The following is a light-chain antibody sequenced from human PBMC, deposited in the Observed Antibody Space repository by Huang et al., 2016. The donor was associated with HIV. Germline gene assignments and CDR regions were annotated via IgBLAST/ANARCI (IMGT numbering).Light chain of an antibody. CDR2: GSS. Sequence: IVMTQSPATLSVSPGEIVTLSCRANRTVSTNLAWYQQRPGQAPRLLSYGSSTRAPGIPARFSGSGSVTDFSLTISSLQSEDFALYYCHQYNNWLLSFGGGTRVDI. CDR1: RTVSTN. J-gene: IGKJ4*01. V-gene: IGKV3-15*01. CDR3: HQYNNWLLS.